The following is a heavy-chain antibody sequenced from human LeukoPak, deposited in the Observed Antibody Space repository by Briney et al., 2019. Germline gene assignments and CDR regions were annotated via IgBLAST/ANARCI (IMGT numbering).Heavy chain of an antibody. V-gene: IGHV5-51*01. CDR1: GYSFTSYW. CDR3: ARHRGYSYGLRRYYFDY. D-gene: IGHD5-18*01. J-gene: IGHJ4*02. Sequence: GESLKISCKGSGYSFTSYWIGWVRQMPGKGLEWMGIIYPGDSDTRYSPSFQGQVTISADKSISTAYLQRSSLKASDTAMYYCARHRGYSYGLRRYYFDYWGQGTLVTVSS. CDR2: IYPGDSDT.